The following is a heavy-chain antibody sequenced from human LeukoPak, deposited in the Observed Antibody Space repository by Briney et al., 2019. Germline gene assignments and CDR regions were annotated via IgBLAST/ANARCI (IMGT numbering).Heavy chain of an antibody. CDR2: IKQGGSEK. CDR3: ASPAVWGELSLRY. V-gene: IGHV3-7*05. J-gene: IGHJ4*02. Sequence: GGSLRLSCAASGFTFSSHWMTWVRQAPGKGLEWVANIKQGGSEKHYVDSVKGRFTISRDNSKNTVYLQMNSLRAEDTAVYYCASPAVWGELSLRYWGQGTLVTVSS. D-gene: IGHD3-16*02. CDR1: GFTFSSHW.